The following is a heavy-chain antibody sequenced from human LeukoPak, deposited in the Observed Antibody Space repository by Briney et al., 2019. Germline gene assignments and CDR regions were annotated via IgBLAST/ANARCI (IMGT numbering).Heavy chain of an antibody. D-gene: IGHD6-19*01. Sequence: GGSLRLSCAASGFTFSSYSMNWVRQAPGKGLEWVSSISSSSSYIYYADSVKGRFTISRHNSKNTLYLQMNSLRAEDTAVYYCARATGYSSGWSIWDWGQGTLVTVSS. CDR2: ISSSSSYI. CDR3: ARATGYSSGWSIWD. CDR1: GFTFSSYS. J-gene: IGHJ4*02. V-gene: IGHV3-21*04.